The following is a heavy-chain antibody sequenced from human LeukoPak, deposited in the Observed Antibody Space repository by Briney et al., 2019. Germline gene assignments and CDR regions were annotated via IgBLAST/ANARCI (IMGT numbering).Heavy chain of an antibody. D-gene: IGHD4-11*01. CDR1: GGSISSYY. CDR3: ARLHDYRTRVIDY. V-gene: IGHV4-59*08. Sequence: SETLSLTCTVSGGSISSYYWSWLRQPPGKGLEWIGYIYYSGSTNYNPSLKSRVTISVDTSKNQFSLKLSSVTAADTAVYYCARLHDYRTRVIDYWGQGTLVTVSS. J-gene: IGHJ4*02. CDR2: IYYSGST.